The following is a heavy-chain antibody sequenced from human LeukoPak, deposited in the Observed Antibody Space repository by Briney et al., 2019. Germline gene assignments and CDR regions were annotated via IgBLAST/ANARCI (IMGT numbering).Heavy chain of an antibody. Sequence: EASVKVSCKASGYTFTSYYMHWVRQAPGQGLEWMGIINPSGGSTSYAQKLQGRVTMTTDTSTSTAYMELRSLRSDDTAVYYCARDPLRSNDDYWGQGTLVTVSS. CDR2: INPSGGST. CDR3: ARDPLRSNDDY. J-gene: IGHJ4*02. D-gene: IGHD5-12*01. V-gene: IGHV1-46*01. CDR1: GYTFTSYY.